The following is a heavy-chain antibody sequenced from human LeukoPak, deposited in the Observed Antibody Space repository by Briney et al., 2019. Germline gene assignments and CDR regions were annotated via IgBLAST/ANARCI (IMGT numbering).Heavy chain of an antibody. V-gene: IGHV4-59*08. CDR3: ARRGAYGSGSPTLFDH. Sequence: PSETLSLTCTVSGGSISSYYWSWIRQPPGKGLEWIGYIYYSGSTNYNPSLKSRLTISVDTSTNQFSLKLNSVTAADTAVYYCARRGAYGSGSPTLFDHWGQGTLVTVSS. CDR2: IYYSGST. D-gene: IGHD3-10*01. CDR1: GGSISSYY. J-gene: IGHJ4*02.